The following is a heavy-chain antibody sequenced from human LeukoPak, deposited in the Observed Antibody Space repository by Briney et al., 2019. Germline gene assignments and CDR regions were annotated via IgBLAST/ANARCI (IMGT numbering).Heavy chain of an antibody. CDR1: GGSMSGHW. CDR3: ARRNTADASIDY. CDR2: IFYSGGT. Sequence: SETLSLTCTVSGGSMSGHWWSWIRQSPGKGLEWIGDIFYSGGTNNNSPLKSRLTMSLDTSKNQFSLKLSSVTAADTAMYYCARRNTADASIDYWGQGILVIASS. D-gene: IGHD2/OR15-2a*01. V-gene: IGHV4-59*08. J-gene: IGHJ4*02.